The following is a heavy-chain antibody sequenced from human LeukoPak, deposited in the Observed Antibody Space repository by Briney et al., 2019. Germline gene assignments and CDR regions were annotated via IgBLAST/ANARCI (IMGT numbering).Heavy chain of an antibody. CDR2: ISGAGSTT. Sequence: GGSLRLSCAASGFTFRSYAMSWVRQAPGKGLEWVSDISGAGSTTYYADSVEGRFTISRDNSKNTLYLQMNSLRAEDTAVYYCARDSPLGGYSGYDQNYYYYYGMDVWGQGTTVTVSS. CDR3: ARDSPLGGYSGYDQNYYYYYGMDV. D-gene: IGHD5-12*01. CDR1: GFTFRSYA. J-gene: IGHJ6*02. V-gene: IGHV3-23*01.